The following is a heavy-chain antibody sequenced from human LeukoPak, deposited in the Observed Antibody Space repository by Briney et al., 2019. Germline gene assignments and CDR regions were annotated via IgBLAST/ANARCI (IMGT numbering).Heavy chain of an antibody. J-gene: IGHJ4*02. V-gene: IGHV3-48*01. D-gene: IGHD3-10*01. CDR3: ARGRLYEWFGELLSPIDY. CDR2: ISSSSSTI. CDR1: GFTFSSYS. Sequence: GGSLRLSCAASGFTFSSYSMNWVRQAPGKGLEWVSYISSSSSTIYYADSVKGRFTISRDNAKNSLYLQMNSLRAEDTAVYYCARGRLYEWFGELLSPIDYWGQGTLVTVSS.